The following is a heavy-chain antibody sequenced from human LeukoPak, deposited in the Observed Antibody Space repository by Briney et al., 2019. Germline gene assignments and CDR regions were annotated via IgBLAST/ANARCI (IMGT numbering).Heavy chain of an antibody. V-gene: IGHV4-38-2*02. CDR1: GYSISSGYY. Sequence: SETLSLTCTVSGYSISSGYYWGWIRQPPGKGLEWIGSIYYSGDTYNNPSLKSRVTKSVDRSKNQFSLKLSSVTAADTAMYYCIRERIPYCDGDCESRYFDLWGRGTLVTVSS. CDR2: IYYSGDT. J-gene: IGHJ2*01. D-gene: IGHD2-21*02. CDR3: IRERIPYCDGDCESRYFDL.